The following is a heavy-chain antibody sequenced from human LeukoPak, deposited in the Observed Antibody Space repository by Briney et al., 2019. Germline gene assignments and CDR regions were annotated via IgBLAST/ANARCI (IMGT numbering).Heavy chain of an antibody. CDR3: ATDVGAIFFDS. CDR1: GFTFSNNA. J-gene: IGHJ4*02. D-gene: IGHD2-21*01. CDR2: INNGGSNT. Sequence: PGGSLRLSCAASGFTFSNNAMAWVRQAPGKGLEWVSTINNGGSNTHYADSVEGRFTISRDNSKNTLYLEMTSLRAEDTAIYYCATDVGAIFFDSWGPGNLVTVSS. V-gene: IGHV3-23*01.